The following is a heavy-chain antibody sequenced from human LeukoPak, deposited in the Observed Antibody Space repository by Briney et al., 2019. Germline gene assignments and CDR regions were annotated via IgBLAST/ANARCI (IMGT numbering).Heavy chain of an antibody. CDR2: IRYDGSNK. J-gene: IGHJ4*02. V-gene: IGHV3-30*02. Sequence: AGGSLRLSCAGSGFTFSSYGMHWVRQAPGKGLEWLAFIRYDGSNKYYADSVKGRFTISRDNYKNTLYLQMNSLRAEDTAVYYCAKDRVAVTTGYYFDYWGQGTLVTVSS. CDR3: AKDRVAVTTGYYFDY. D-gene: IGHD2-21*02. CDR1: GFTFSSYG.